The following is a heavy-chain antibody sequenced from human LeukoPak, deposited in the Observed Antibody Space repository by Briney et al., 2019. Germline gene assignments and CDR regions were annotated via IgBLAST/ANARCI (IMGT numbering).Heavy chain of an antibody. D-gene: IGHD5-24*01. CDR1: GFTFSTYW. V-gene: IGHV3-11*04. Sequence: GGSLRLSCAASGFTFSTYWMSWIRQAPGKGLEWVSYISSSGSTIYYADSVKGRFTISRDNAKNSLYLQMNSLRAEDTAVYYCARDKDGYIPYYYYMDVWGKGTTVTVSS. CDR2: ISSSGSTI. CDR3: ARDKDGYIPYYYYMDV. J-gene: IGHJ6*03.